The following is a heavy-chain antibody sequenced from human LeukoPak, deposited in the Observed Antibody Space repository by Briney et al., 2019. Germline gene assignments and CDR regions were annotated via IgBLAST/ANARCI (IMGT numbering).Heavy chain of an antibody. V-gene: IGHV1-69*05. J-gene: IGHJ5*02. CDR1: GGTFSSYA. Sequence: SVKVSCKASGGTFSSYANSWVRQAPGQGLEWMGGIIPIFGTANYAQKFQGRVTITTDESTSTAYMELSSLRSEDTAVYYCAQCSSRRNNWFDPWGQGTLVTVSS. CDR2: IIPIFGTA. CDR3: AQCSSRRNNWFDP. D-gene: IGHD6-13*01.